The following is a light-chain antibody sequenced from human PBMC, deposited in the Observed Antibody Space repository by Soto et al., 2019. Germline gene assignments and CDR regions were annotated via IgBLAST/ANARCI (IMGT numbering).Light chain of an antibody. Sequence: EIVMTHSPATLSVSPGEVATLSCRASQSVGSNLAWYQQKPGQAPRLLIYDASNRATGIPARFSGSGSGTDFTLTISSLEPEDFAVYYCQQRSNWPWTFGQGTKVDIK. CDR3: QQRSNWPWT. J-gene: IGKJ1*01. CDR2: DAS. CDR1: QSVGSN. V-gene: IGKV3-11*01.